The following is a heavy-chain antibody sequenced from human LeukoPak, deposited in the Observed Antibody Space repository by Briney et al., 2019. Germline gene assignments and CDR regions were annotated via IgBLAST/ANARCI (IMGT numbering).Heavy chain of an antibody. CDR3: ARGSIAARLRWFDP. D-gene: IGHD6-6*01. J-gene: IGHJ5*02. V-gene: IGHV4-34*01. CDR1: GASFSGYY. CDR2: INHSGST. Sequence: SETLSLTCAVYGASFSGYYWSWIRQPPGKGLEWIGEINHSGSTNYNPSLKSRVTISVDTSKNQFSLKLSSVTAADTAVYYCARGSIAARLRWFDPWGQGTLVTVSS.